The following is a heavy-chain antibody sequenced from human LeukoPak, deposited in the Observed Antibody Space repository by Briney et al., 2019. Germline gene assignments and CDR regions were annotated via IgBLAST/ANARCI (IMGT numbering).Heavy chain of an antibody. Sequence: QPGGSLRLSCAASGFTFSSYGMHWVRQAPGKGLEWVAVISYDGSNKYYADSVKGRFTISRDNSKNTLYLQMNSLRAEDTAVYYCAKDFSYYDILTGYQASFGMDVWGQGTTVTVSS. CDR3: AKDFSYYDILTGYQASFGMDV. V-gene: IGHV3-30*18. D-gene: IGHD3-9*01. CDR1: GFTFSSYG. CDR2: ISYDGSNK. J-gene: IGHJ6*02.